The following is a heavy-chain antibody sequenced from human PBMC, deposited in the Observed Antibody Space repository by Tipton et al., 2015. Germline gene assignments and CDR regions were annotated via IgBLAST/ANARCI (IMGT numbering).Heavy chain of an antibody. J-gene: IGHJ4*02. D-gene: IGHD3-16*01. CDR3: ARDPSRLGVQGYLDY. CDR1: GFTFDDYA. CDR2: IRYNGDEE. Sequence: SLRLSCAASGFTFDDYAMHWVRQAPGKGLEWVAVIRYNGDEEHYADSVKGRFTISRDNSKNTLYLQMNSLRAGDTAVYYCARDPSRLGVQGYLDYWGQGAPVTVSS. V-gene: IGHV3-33*08.